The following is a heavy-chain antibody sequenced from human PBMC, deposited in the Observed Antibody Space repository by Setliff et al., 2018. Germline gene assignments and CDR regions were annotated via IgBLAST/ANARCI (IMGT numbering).Heavy chain of an antibody. V-gene: IGHV3-33*06. CDR1: GFTFSDYG. J-gene: IGHJ6*02. CDR2: IWNDGSNK. Sequence: QTGGSLRLSCVASGFTFSDYGMHWVRQAPGKGLEWVALIWNDGSNKFYGDSVKGRFTISRDNSKNTLYLQMNSLRAEDTAVYYCAKNWATAHHYYYGMDVWGQGTTVTVSS. D-gene: IGHD2-21*02. CDR3: AKNWATAHHYYYGMDV.